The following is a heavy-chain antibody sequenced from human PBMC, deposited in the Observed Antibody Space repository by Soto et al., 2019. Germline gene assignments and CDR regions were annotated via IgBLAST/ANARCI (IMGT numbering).Heavy chain of an antibody. CDR3: AKQAPYSNSWYEIDH. V-gene: IGHV3-23*01. CDR1: GFTFSSYG. D-gene: IGHD6-13*01. Sequence: EVQLLESGGGLVQPGGSLRLSCAASGFTFSSYGINWVRQAPGKGLEWVSGISGSGDSTHYAASVKGRFTISRDNSKNTRYLQMNSLRAEDTAVYYCAKQAPYSNSWYEIDHWGQGTLVTVSS. J-gene: IGHJ4*02. CDR2: ISGSGDST.